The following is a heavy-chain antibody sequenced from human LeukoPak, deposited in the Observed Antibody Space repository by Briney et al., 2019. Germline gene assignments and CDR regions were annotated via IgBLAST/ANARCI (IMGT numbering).Heavy chain of an antibody. CDR1: GGSFSGYY. CDR3: ARSVTYYDFWSGFEGYFDY. D-gene: IGHD3-3*01. J-gene: IGHJ4*02. V-gene: IGHV4-34*01. CDR2: INHSGST. Sequence: SETLSLTCAVYGGSFSGYYWSWIRQPPGKGLEWIGEINHSGSTNYNPSLKSRVTISVDTSKNQFSLKLGSVTAADTAVYYCARSVTYYDFWSGFEGYFDYWGQGTLVTVSS.